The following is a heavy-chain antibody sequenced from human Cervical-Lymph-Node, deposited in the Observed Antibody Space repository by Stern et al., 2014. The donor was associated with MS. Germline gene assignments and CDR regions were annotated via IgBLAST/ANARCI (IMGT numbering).Heavy chain of an antibody. CDR1: GYSFTSDW. D-gene: IGHD6-13*01. Sequence: EMQLVESGAEVKKHGESLKISCKGSGYSFTSDWIGWVGQMPGKGLEWMGLRYHGESDTRYSPSFQGQVTISADKSISTAYLQWSSLKASDTAMYYCARQVASSTRYYYYYYGMDVWGQGTTVTVSS. CDR2: RYHGESDT. CDR3: ARQVASSTRYYYYYYGMDV. J-gene: IGHJ6*02. V-gene: IGHV5-51*01.